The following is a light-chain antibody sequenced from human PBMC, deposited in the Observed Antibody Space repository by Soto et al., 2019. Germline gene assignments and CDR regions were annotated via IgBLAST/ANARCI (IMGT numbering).Light chain of an antibody. CDR2: KAS. V-gene: IGKV1-5*03. Sequence: DTQMTQSPSALSASVGDRVTITCRASQSISSWLAWYQQKPGKAPKLLIYKASSFESGVPSRFSGSGSGTEFTLTISSLQPDDFATYYCQQYNSYPTFGQGTKLEIK. CDR1: QSISSW. CDR3: QQYNSYPT. J-gene: IGKJ2*01.